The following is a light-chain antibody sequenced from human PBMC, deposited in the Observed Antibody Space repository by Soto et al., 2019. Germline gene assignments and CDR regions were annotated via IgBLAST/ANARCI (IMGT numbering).Light chain of an antibody. J-gene: IGKJ1*01. CDR2: GAS. V-gene: IGKV3-15*01. Sequence: EVLMTQSPVTLFVSPGETVTLSCRASQTISTNLAWYQHRPGQPPRLLIYGASTRATGIPATFSGSGSGIDFSLIISSLQSEDVAIYYCQQYYKWPRTFGPGTKVEIK. CDR3: QQYYKWPRT. CDR1: QTISTN.